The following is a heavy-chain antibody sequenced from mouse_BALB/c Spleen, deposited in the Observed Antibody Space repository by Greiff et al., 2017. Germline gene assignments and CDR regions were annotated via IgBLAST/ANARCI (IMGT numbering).Heavy chain of an antibody. J-gene: IGHJ4*01. Sequence: QVQLQQSGPGLVAPSQSLSITCTVSGFSLTSYGVHWVRQPPGKGLEWLGVIWAGGSTNYNSALMSRLSISKDNSKSQVFLKMNSLQTDDTAMYYCARSMITTLYAMDYWGQGTSVTVSS. CDR3: ARSMITTLYAMDY. D-gene: IGHD2-4*01. V-gene: IGHV2-9*02. CDR2: IWAGGST. CDR1: GFSLTSYG.